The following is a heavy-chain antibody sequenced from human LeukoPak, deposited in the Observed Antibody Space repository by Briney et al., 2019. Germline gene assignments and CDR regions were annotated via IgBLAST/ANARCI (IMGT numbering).Heavy chain of an antibody. Sequence: SETLSLTCTVSGGSISSYYWSRIRQPPGKGLEWIGYIHYSGSTNYNPSLKSRVTISVDTSKNQFSLKLSSVTAADTAVYYCARGTIQLWLNYFDYWGQGTLVTVSS. V-gene: IGHV4-59*01. CDR2: IHYSGST. CDR1: GGSISSYY. J-gene: IGHJ4*02. CDR3: ARGTIQLWLNYFDY. D-gene: IGHD5-18*01.